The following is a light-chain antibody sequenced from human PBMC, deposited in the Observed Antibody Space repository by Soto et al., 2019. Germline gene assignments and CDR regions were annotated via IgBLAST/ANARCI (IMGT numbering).Light chain of an antibody. J-gene: IGKJ1*01. Sequence: EILMTQSPATLSVSPGERATLSCRASQRVSNDLAWYKQKADQPPRLLIYGAYGRATGIPDRFSGSGSVTDFTLTISRLEPKDSALYYCQQHGTTFGQGTKVDI. CDR1: QRVSND. V-gene: IGKV3-20*01. CDR3: QQHGTT. CDR2: GAY.